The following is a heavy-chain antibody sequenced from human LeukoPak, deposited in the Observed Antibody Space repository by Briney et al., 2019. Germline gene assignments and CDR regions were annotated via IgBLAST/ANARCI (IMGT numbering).Heavy chain of an antibody. CDR2: IYSGGDT. J-gene: IGHJ4*02. CDR3: ARDNVRNYDSVSVDY. V-gene: IGHV3-66*01. D-gene: IGHD3-3*01. Sequence: PGGSLRLSCAASGFTVSSNYMGWVRQAPGKGLEWVSVIYSGGDTYYADSVKGRFTISRDNSKNMIYLEMSSLKAEDTAVYYCARDNVRNYDSVSVDYWGQGTLVTVSS. CDR1: GFTVSSNY.